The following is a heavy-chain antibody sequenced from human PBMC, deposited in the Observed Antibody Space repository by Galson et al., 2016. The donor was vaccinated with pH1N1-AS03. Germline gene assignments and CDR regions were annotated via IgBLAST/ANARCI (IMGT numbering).Heavy chain of an antibody. J-gene: IGHJ4*02. Sequence: SLRLSCAATKFTFSRFSMHWVRQAPGKGLEWVAAISFDGSNKHYADSVKGRFTISRDDAKNTLYLQMNSLRREDTAVYFCTRDLGRFLEWVLDYWGQGSLVTVSS. CDR3: TRDLGRFLEWVLDY. CDR2: ISFDGSNK. CDR1: KFTFSRFS. D-gene: IGHD3-3*01. V-gene: IGHV3-30*04.